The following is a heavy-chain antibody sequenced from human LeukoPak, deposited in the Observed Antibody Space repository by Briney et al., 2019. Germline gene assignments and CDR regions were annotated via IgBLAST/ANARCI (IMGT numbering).Heavy chain of an antibody. J-gene: IGHJ4*02. CDR2: INPNSGGT. CDR3: ANARSGYSYGYIDY. Sequence: GASVKVSCKASGYTFTGYYMHWVRQAPGQGLEWMGWINPNSGGTNYAQKFQGRVTMTRDTSISTAYMELSRLRSDDTAVYCCANARSGYSYGYIDYWGQGTLVTVSS. CDR1: GYTFTGYY. V-gene: IGHV1-2*02. D-gene: IGHD5-18*01.